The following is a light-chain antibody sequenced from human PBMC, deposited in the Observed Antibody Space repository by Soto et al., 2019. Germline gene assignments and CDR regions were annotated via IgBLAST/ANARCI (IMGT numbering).Light chain of an antibody. V-gene: IGKV1-9*01. Sequence: DIQLTQSPSFLSASVGDRVTITCRASQGISSYLAWYQQKPGKAPKLLIYRASTLQGGVPSRFSGSGSGTDFTLTISSLQPEDFATFYCQHLNGYPRTFGQGTKVEVK. CDR1: QGISSY. CDR2: RAS. CDR3: QHLNGYPRT. J-gene: IGKJ1*01.